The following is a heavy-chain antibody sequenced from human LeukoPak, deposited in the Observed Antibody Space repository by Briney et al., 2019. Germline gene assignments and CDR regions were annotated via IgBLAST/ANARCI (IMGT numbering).Heavy chain of an antibody. D-gene: IGHD3-10*01. CDR2: INQDGSEK. CDR1: GFTFSSYW. CDR3: ARLYYYASGYYYMDV. V-gene: IGHV3-7*01. Sequence: PRGSLRLSCAASGFTFSSYWMSWVRQAPGKGLEWVANINQDGSEKYYVDSVKGRFTISRDNAKNSLYLQMNSLRAEDTAVYYCARLYYYASGYYYMDVWGKGTTVTVSS. J-gene: IGHJ6*03.